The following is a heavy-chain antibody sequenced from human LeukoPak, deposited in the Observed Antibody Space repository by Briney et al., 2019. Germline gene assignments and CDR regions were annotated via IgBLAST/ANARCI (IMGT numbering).Heavy chain of an antibody. V-gene: IGHV3-7*01. CDR3: VSTGSQLDY. J-gene: IGHJ4*02. Sequence: GGSLRLSCAASGFSFSSYWMTWVRQAPGKGLEWVANIKQDGSQKYYVDTVKGRFTISRDNAKNSLYLQMNSLRAEDTAVYYCVSTGSQLDYWGQGTLVTVSS. D-gene: IGHD2-2*01. CDR2: IKQDGSQK. CDR1: GFSFSSYW.